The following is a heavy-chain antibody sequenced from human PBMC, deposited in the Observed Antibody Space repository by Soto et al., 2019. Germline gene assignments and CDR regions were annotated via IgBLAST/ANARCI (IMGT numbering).Heavy chain of an antibody. CDR3: ARPRYSYGHWFDP. Sequence: PGESLKISCNGSGYSFTSYWISWVRQMPGKGLEWMGRIDPSDSYTNYSPSFQGHVTISADKSISTAYLQWSSLKASDTAMYYCARPRYSYGHWFDPWGQGTLVTVSS. CDR2: IDPSDSYT. J-gene: IGHJ5*02. CDR1: GYSFTSYW. D-gene: IGHD5-18*01. V-gene: IGHV5-10-1*01.